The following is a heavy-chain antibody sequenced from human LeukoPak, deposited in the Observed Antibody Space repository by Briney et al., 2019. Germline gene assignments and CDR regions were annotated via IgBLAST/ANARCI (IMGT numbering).Heavy chain of an antibody. Sequence: ASVKVSCKASGYTFTSYDINWVRQATGQGLEWMGWMNPNSGNTGYAQKFQGRVTMTRNTSISTAYMELSSLRSEDTAVYYCASPGATVTTLNYWGQGTLVTVSS. CDR1: GYTFTSYD. D-gene: IGHD4-17*01. CDR2: MNPNSGNT. V-gene: IGHV1-8*01. J-gene: IGHJ4*02. CDR3: ASPGATVTTLNY.